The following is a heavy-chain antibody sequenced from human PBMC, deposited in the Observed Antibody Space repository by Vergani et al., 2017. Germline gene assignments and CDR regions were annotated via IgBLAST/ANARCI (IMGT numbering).Heavy chain of an antibody. J-gene: IGHJ4*02. CDR2: LTGGGGST. CDR3: VKGAGSYENFFES. CDR1: GFTFSTYA. Sequence: EVQLLESGGSLKQPGGSVRLSCAASGFTFSTYAMHWVRQAPGKGLEWVSALTGGGGSTYYSDSFKGRFIISRDNSRDTLYLQMNSLRPEDTATYYCVKGAGSYENFFESLGQRALITVYS. V-gene: IGHV3-23*01. D-gene: IGHD1-26*01.